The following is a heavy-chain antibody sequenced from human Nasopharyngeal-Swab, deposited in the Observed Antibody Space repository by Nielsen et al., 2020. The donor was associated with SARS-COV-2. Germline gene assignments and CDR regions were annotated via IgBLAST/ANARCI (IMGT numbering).Heavy chain of an antibody. J-gene: IGHJ3*02. CDR3: AKDNNPYYYDSSGYAFDI. D-gene: IGHD3-22*01. Sequence: WIRQPPGKGLEWVSGISWNSGSTGYADSVEGRFTISRDNAKNSLYLQMNSLRAEDTALYYCAKDNNPYYYDSSGYAFDIWGQGTMVTVSS. V-gene: IGHV3-9*01. CDR2: ISWNSGST.